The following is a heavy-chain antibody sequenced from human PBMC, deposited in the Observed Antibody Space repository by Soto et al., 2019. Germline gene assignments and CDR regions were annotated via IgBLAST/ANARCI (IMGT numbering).Heavy chain of an antibody. CDR2: IIPNLGIT. CDR1: GGTFSSYT. CDR3: ARDRADLDY. V-gene: IGHV1-69*04. Sequence: ASVKVSCKASGGTFSSYTISWVRQAPGQGLEWMGRIIPNLGITNYAQKFQGRVTMTTDTSTSTAYMELRSLRSDDTAVYYCARDRADLDYWGQGTLVTVSS. J-gene: IGHJ4*02.